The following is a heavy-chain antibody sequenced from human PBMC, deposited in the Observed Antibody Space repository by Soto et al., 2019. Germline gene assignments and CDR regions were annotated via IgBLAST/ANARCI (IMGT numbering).Heavy chain of an antibody. CDR3: ARAPPMVRGVIIGSYYMDV. Sequence: ASVKVSCKASGYTFTSYDINWVRQATGQGLEWMGWMNPNSGNTGYAQKFQGRVTMTRNTSISTAYMELSSLRSEDTAVYYCARAPPMVRGVIIGSYYMDVWGKGTTVTVSS. CDR2: MNPNSGNT. D-gene: IGHD3-10*01. J-gene: IGHJ6*03. V-gene: IGHV1-8*01. CDR1: GYTFTSYD.